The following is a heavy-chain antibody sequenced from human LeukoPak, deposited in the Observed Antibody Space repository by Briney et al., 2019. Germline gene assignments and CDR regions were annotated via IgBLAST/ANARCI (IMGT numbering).Heavy chain of an antibody. CDR3: ARRNSGTYFGAFDI. CDR1: GGSISNYY. D-gene: IGHD1-26*01. J-gene: IGHJ3*02. V-gene: IGHV4-59*08. Sequence: SETLSLTCTVSGGSISNYYWSWIRQPPGKGLEWIGYIWYTGSTNYNPSLKSRVTISVDTSKNQFSLRLSSMTAADTAVYYCARRNSGTYFGAFDIWGQGTRVTVSS. CDR2: IWYTGST.